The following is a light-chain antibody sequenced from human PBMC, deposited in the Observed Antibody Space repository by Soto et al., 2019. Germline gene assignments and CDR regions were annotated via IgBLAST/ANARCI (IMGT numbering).Light chain of an antibody. V-gene: IGKV3-15*01. CDR1: QSVSSN. Sequence: EIVMTQSPSTLSVSPGGRSTVSCRASQSVSSNLAWYQQKPGQAPRLLIYGASTRATGIPARFSGSGSGTEFTLTISSLQSEDFVVYYCQQYNNWPRTFGQGTKVDIK. CDR2: GAS. CDR3: QQYNNWPRT. J-gene: IGKJ1*01.